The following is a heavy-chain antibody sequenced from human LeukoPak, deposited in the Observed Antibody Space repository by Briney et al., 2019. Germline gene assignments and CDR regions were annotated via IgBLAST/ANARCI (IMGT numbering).Heavy chain of an antibody. V-gene: IGHV3-7*01. CDR3: ARGSQGYCSGGSCYIHYFDY. CDR1: GFTFSSYW. CDR2: IKQDGSEK. D-gene: IGHD2-15*01. Sequence: GGSLRLSCAASGFTFSSYWMSWVRQAPGKGLEWVANIKQDGSEKYYVDSVKGRFTISRDNAKNSLYLQMNSLRAEDTAVYYCARGSQGYCSGGSCYIHYFDYWGQGTLVTVSS. J-gene: IGHJ4*02.